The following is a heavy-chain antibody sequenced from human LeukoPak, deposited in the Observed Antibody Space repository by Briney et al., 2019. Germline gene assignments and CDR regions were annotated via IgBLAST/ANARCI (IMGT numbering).Heavy chain of an antibody. V-gene: IGHV4-59*12. J-gene: IGHJ3*02. CDR1: RGSISPYY. CDR3: ARSGSSSWIDAFDI. Sequence: KTSETLSLTCTVSRGSISPYYWSWIRQSPGKGLEWIGYIYYIGTTNYNPSLQSRVTMSVDTSTNQFTLKLSSVTAVDTAVYYCARSGSSSWIDAFDIWGQGTMVTVSS. D-gene: IGHD6-13*01. CDR2: IYYIGTT.